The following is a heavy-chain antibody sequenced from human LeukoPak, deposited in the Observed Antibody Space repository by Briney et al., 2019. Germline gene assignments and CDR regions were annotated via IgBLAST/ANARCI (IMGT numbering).Heavy chain of an antibody. V-gene: IGHV4-59*01. J-gene: IGHJ4*02. CDR2: IYYSGTT. CDR3: ARLGESGWFGESPFDY. Sequence: PSETLSLTCTVSGGSISSNYWSWIRQPPGKGLEWIGYIYYSGTTNYNPSLESRVTISVDTSKNQFSLKLTSVTPADTAVYYCARLGESGWFGESPFDYWGQGTLVTVSS. CDR1: GGSISSNY. D-gene: IGHD3-10*01.